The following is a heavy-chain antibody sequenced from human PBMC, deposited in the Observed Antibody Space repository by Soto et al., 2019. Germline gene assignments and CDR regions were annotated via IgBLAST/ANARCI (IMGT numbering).Heavy chain of an antibody. V-gene: IGHV3-74*01. CDR3: ARVSGSSGWYDY. Sequence: GGSLRLSCAASGFTFSSYWMHWVRQAPGKGLVWVSRINSDGSSTSYADSVKGRFTISRDNAKNTLYLQMNSLRAEDTAVYYCARVSGSSGWYDYWGQGTLVTVSS. CDR2: INSDGSST. CDR1: GFTFSSYW. D-gene: IGHD6-19*01. J-gene: IGHJ4*02.